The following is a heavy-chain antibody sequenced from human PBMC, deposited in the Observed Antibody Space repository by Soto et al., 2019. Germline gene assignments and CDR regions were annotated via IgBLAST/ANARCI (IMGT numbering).Heavy chain of an antibody. Sequence: GASVKVSCKVSGGTFSNYAIDWVRLAPGHGLEWMGGIVPIFGTTYYTQKFQGRATIIADDSTTTAYLEMSSLRSEDTAIYYCAKGAGYCSGGSCYSPLDVWGQGTTVTVSS. CDR2: IVPIFGTT. CDR3: AKGAGYCSGGSCYSPLDV. J-gene: IGHJ6*02. V-gene: IGHV1-69*13. CDR1: GGTFSNYA. D-gene: IGHD2-15*01.